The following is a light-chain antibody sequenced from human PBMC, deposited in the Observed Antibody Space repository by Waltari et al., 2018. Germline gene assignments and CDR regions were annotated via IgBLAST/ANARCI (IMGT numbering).Light chain of an antibody. CDR2: WAS. CDR1: QSVLYSSNTKNY. V-gene: IGKV4-1*01. CDR3: QQYYSTPPT. Sequence: DIVMTQSPDSLAVSLGERATINCKSSQSVLYSSNTKNYLAWYQQKPGQPPKLLIYWASTRESGVPDRFSGSGSGTDFTLTISSLQAEDVVVYYCQQYYSTPPTFGQGTKLEIK. J-gene: IGKJ2*01.